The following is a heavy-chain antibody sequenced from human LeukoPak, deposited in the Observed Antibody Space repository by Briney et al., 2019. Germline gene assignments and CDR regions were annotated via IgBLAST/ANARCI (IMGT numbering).Heavy chain of an antibody. CDR1: GFTFSSYG. D-gene: IGHD3-10*01. CDR2: IRYDGSNK. CDR3: AKALRYYGSGSYYPLTLNYYYCGMDV. V-gene: IGHV3-30*02. Sequence: PGGSLRLSCAASGFTFSSYGVHWVRQAPGKGLEWVAFIRYDGSNKYYADSVKGRFTISRDNSKNTLYLQMNSLRAEDTAVYYCAKALRYYGSGSYYPLTLNYYYCGMDVWGQGTTVTVSS. J-gene: IGHJ6*02.